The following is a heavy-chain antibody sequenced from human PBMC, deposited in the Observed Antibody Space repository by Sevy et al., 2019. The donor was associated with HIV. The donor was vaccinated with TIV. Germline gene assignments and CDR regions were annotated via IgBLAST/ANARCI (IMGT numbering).Heavy chain of an antibody. D-gene: IGHD2-8*01. CDR2: ISGSGDTI. J-gene: IGHJ6*02. CDR3: ARVLMAGLSHYYALDV. CDR1: GFTFSPYE. V-gene: IGHV3-48*03. Sequence: GGSLRLSCAASGFTFSPYEMNWVRQAPGKGLEWVSYISGSGDTIYQADSVKGRFTTSRDNAKNSLYLQMHSLRAEDTALYYCARVLMAGLSHYYALDVWGQGTTVTVSS.